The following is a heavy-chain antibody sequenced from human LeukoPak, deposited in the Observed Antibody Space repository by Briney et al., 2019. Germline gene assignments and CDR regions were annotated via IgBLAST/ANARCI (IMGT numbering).Heavy chain of an antibody. CDR3: AREMSYYDFWSGYYYFDY. V-gene: IGHV3-23*01. J-gene: IGHJ4*02. D-gene: IGHD3-3*01. CDR2: ISGSGDDT. CDR1: GLTFHYYA. Sequence: GGSLRLSCAASGLTFHYYAMTWVRQTPGKGLEWVSGISGSGDDTYYADSVKGRFTISRDNSKNTLYLQMNSLRAEDTAVYYCAREMSYYDFWSGYYYFDYWGQGTLVTVSS.